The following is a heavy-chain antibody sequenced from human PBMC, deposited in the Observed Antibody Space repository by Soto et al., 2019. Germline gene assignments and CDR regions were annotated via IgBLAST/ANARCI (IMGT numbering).Heavy chain of an antibody. D-gene: IGHD1-20*01. CDR1: GFTFSDHY. V-gene: IGHV3-72*01. Sequence: EVQLVESGGGLVQPGGSLRLSCAASGFTFSDHYMDWVRQAPGKGLEWVGRTRDKLHSYTTEYAASVRGRFTISRDDSKSTLYLQMNGLKTDDTAVYYCTRGDNWNDGVFGSDIWGQGTMVIVSS. J-gene: IGHJ3*02. CDR2: TRDKLHSYTT. CDR3: TRGDNWNDGVFGSDI.